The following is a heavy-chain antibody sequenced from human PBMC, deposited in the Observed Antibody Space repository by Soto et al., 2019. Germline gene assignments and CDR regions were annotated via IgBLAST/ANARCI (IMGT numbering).Heavy chain of an antibody. J-gene: IGHJ5*02. CDR2: ISYDGNNK. CDR3: AKPLSSHGDYVWGSYPT. D-gene: IGHD3-16*02. V-gene: IGHV3-30*18. Sequence: GGSLRLSCAASGFTFSSYGMHWVRQAPGKGLEWVAVISYDGNNKYYADSVKGRFTISRDNSKNTLYLQMNSLRAEDTAVYYCAKPLSSHGDYVWGSYPTWGQGTLVTVSS. CDR1: GFTFSSYG.